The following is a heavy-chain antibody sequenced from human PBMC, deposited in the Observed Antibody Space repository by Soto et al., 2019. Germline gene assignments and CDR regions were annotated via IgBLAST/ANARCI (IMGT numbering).Heavy chain of an antibody. CDR1: GYTLTSYG. D-gene: IGHD5-12*01. V-gene: IGHV1-18*01. CDR2: ISAYNGNT. Sequence: ASVKGSCKASGYTLTSYGISWVRQAPGQGLEWMGWISAYNGNTNYAQKPQGRVTMTTDTSTSTAYMELRSLRSDDTAVYYCARVPRSLRYSGWFDPWGQATLVTVSS. CDR3: ARVPRSLRYSGWFDP. J-gene: IGHJ5*02.